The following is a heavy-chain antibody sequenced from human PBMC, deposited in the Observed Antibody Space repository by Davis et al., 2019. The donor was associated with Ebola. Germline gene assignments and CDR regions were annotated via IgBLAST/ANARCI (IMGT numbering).Heavy chain of an antibody. Sequence: GESLKISCAAPGLIFSDHYMDWVRQAPGKGLEWVGRTTKKPNTYTTEYAASVKGRFSISRDDSKNSLYLQMNSLKTEDTAVYYCASIYDSSGYYSIDYWGQGTLVTVSS. CDR3: ASIYDSSGYYSIDY. V-gene: IGHV3-72*01. CDR1: GLIFSDHY. J-gene: IGHJ4*02. D-gene: IGHD3-22*01. CDR2: TTKKPNTYTT.